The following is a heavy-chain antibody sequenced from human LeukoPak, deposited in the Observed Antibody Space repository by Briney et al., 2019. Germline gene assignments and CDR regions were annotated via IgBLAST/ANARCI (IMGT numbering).Heavy chain of an antibody. CDR2: INPDGNGK. V-gene: IGHV3-7*03. J-gene: IGHJ4*02. D-gene: IGHD2-21*01. Sequence: PGGSLRLSCTVSGFNFGDFWLSWVRQAPGKGLEWVASINPDGNGKGYVDSVRGRFTISRDNVENSLYLQMDRLTAEDTAVYYCARDAAYKKFDYWGQGTVVTVSS. CDR3: ARDAAYKKFDY. CDR1: GFNFGDFW.